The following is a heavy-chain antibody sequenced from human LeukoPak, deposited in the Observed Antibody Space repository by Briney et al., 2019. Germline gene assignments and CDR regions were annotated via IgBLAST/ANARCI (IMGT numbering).Heavy chain of an antibody. D-gene: IGHD1-14*01. J-gene: IGHJ4*02. CDR3: ARARMRGSGATDY. V-gene: IGHV3-7*01. CDR2: IKQDRSEK. CDR1: GFTFTNYW. Sequence: GGSLRLSCAASGFTFTNYWMSWVRQAPGKGLELVANIKQDRSEKYYVDSVKGRFTISRDNAKNSLYLQMNSLRAEDTAVYYCARARMRGSGATDYWGQGTLVTVSS.